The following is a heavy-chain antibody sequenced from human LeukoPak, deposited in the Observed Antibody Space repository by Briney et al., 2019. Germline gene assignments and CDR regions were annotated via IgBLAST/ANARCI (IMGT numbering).Heavy chain of an antibody. V-gene: IGHV3-43*02. CDR1: GFTLRNYA. D-gene: IGHD6-6*01. CDR3: AKDIGYSSSSNDAFDI. Sequence: GGSLRLSCAASGFTLRNYAMSWVRQAPGKGLEWVSSIGAGDKYTYYADSVKGRFTISRDNSKNSLYLQMNSLRTEDTALYYCAKDIGYSSSSNDAFDIWGQGTMVTVSS. CDR2: IGAGDKYT. J-gene: IGHJ3*02.